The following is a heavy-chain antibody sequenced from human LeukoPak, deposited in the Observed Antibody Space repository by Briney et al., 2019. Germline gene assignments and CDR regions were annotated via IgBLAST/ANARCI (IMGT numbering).Heavy chain of an antibody. Sequence: GGSVRLSCAASGFTFSSYWMSWVRQAPGKGLEWVANIKQDGSEKYYVDSVKGRFTISRDNAKNSLYLQMNSLRAEDTAVYYCAREVTRNAFDIWGQGTMVTVSS. CDR1: GFTFSSYW. J-gene: IGHJ3*02. D-gene: IGHD5-18*01. CDR3: AREVTRNAFDI. V-gene: IGHV3-7*03. CDR2: IKQDGSEK.